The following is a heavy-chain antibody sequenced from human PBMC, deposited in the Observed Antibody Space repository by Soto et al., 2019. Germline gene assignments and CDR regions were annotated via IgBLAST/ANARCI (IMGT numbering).Heavy chain of an antibody. Sequence: GESLKISCKGSGYSFTSYWIGWVRQMPGKGLEWMGIIYPGDSDTRYSPSFQGQVTISADKSISTAYLQWSSLKASDTAMYYCARGGRTVTTQEGFDYWGQGTLVTVSS. CDR2: IYPGDSDT. CDR1: GYSFTSYW. D-gene: IGHD4-17*01. J-gene: IGHJ4*02. CDR3: ARGGRTVTTQEGFDY. V-gene: IGHV5-51*01.